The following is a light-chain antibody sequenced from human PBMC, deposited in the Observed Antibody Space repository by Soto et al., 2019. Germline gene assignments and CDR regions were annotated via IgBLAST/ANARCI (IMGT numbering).Light chain of an antibody. CDR3: QQRSSWPLT. V-gene: IGKV3-11*01. CDR1: KDISTY. Sequence: VALSQSPASLAVSPGERAPRFCRAHKDISTYLAWYQQKPGQAPRLLIYDTYSRASDVTDRFTGSGSGTVFTLTISYVATDDSANYLCQQRSSWPLTVGEGTKVEIK. J-gene: IGKJ4*01. CDR2: DTY.